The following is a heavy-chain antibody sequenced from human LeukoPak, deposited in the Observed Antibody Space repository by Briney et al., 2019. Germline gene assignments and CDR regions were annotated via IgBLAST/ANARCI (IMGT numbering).Heavy chain of an antibody. CDR1: GLTFRNYW. Sequence: GGSLRLSCAASGLTFRNYWMSWVRQAPGKGLEWVANIKQDGSDKFYVDSVNGRFTTSRDNAKNSLYLQMNTLRAEDTAIYYCATFSGAHHKTFDSWGQGTLVTVSS. CDR3: ATFSGAHHKTFDS. V-gene: IGHV3-7*01. CDR2: IKQDGSDK. D-gene: IGHD1-14*01. J-gene: IGHJ4*02.